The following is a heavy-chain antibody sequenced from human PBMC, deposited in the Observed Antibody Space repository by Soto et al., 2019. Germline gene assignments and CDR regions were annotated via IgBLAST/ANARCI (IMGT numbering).Heavy chain of an antibody. V-gene: IGHV3-21*01. J-gene: IGHJ4*02. CDR2: ISSSSRYI. D-gene: IGHD3-10*01. Sequence: GGSLRLSCAASGFTFSSSSMNWVRQAPGKGLGWVSSISSSSRYIYYADSVKGRFTISRDNAKNSLYLQMNSLRAEDTAVYYCASLNYYGSGSYPDYWGQGTLVTVSS. CDR1: GFTFSSSS. CDR3: ASLNYYGSGSYPDY.